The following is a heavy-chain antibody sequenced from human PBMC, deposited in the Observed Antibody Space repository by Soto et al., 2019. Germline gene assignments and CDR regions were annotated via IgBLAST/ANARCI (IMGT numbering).Heavy chain of an antibody. CDR3: ARWLVGAPFDS. D-gene: IGHD1-26*01. J-gene: IGHJ4*01. V-gene: IGHV4-34*01. Sequence: QVQLQQWGAGLLKPSETLSLTCAVYGDSFTKYYWSWIRQPPGKGLEWIGEINHSGRTNFNPSLKSRVTLSVDRSKNPFSLKLRSVTAADTGVYYCARWLVGAPFDSWGHGTLVTVSS. CDR2: INHSGRT. CDR1: GDSFTKYY.